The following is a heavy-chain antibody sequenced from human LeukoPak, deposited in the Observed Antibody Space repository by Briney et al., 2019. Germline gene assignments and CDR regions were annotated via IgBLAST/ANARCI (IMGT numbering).Heavy chain of an antibody. CDR2: IYYSGST. CDR1: GDSISSYY. J-gene: IGHJ4*02. CDR3: TGGQWLVWGVY. D-gene: IGHD6-19*01. Sequence: SETLSLTCTVPGDSISSYYWSSIRQPPGKGLEWIGYIYYSGSTNYNPSLKSRVTISVDTSKNQLPLTLSSVTVADTSVYHCTGGQWLVWGVYWGQGTLVTVSS. V-gene: IGHV4-59*01.